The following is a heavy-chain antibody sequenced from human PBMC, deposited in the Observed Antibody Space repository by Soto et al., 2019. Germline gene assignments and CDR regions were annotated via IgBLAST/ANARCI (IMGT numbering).Heavy chain of an antibody. J-gene: IGHJ6*02. CDR3: ARGSIPHYDILTGRNKAYYYYGMDV. CDR1: GGTFSSYA. D-gene: IGHD3-9*01. V-gene: IGHV1-69*13. CDR2: IISIFGTA. Sequence: ASVKVSCKASGGTFSSYAISWVRQAPGQGLEWMGVIISIFGTANYAQKFQGRVTITADESTSTAYMELSSLRSEDTAVYYCARGSIPHYDILTGRNKAYYYYGMDVWGQGTTVTVSS.